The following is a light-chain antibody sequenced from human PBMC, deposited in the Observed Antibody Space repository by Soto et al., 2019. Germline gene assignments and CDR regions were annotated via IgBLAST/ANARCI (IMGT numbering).Light chain of an antibody. CDR1: QSINSE. CDR2: GAS. J-gene: IGKJ2*01. CDR3: QQGHNSPLT. V-gene: IGKV3-15*01. Sequence: EIVMTQSPATLSLSPGERAALSCRASQSINSELAWYQQKPGQPPRLLIYGASTRATGVPARFTGSESGSEFTLTISLLQYEDFADYYCQQGHNSPLTFGQGTRLEI.